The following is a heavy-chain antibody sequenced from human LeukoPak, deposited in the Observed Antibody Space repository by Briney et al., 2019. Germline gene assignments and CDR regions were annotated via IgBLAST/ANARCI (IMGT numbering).Heavy chain of an antibody. CDR2: IYYSGTT. Sequence: SETLSLTCTVSGGSISSSSYYWGWIRQPPGKGLEWIGNIYYSGTTYYNPSLKSRVTISVDTSKNQFSLKLSSVTAADTAVYYCASHRYSSGYYAGAGLDYWGQGTLVTVSS. V-gene: IGHV4-39*01. J-gene: IGHJ4*02. D-gene: IGHD3-22*01. CDR3: ASHRYSSGYYAGAGLDY. CDR1: GGSISSSSYY.